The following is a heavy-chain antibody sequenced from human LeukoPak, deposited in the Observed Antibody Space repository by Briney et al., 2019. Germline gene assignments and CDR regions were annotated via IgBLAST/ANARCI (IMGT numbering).Heavy chain of an antibody. V-gene: IGHV4-38-2*02. Sequence: PSETLSLTCTVSGYSISSGYYWGWIRQPPGKGLEWIGSIYHSGSTYYNPSLKSRVTISVDTSKNQFSLKLSSVTAADTAVYYCARSSSWPGGPFDSWFDPWGQGTLVSVSS. CDR3: ARSSSWPGGPFDSWFDP. D-gene: IGHD6-13*01. CDR1: GYSISSGYY. J-gene: IGHJ5*02. CDR2: IYHSGST.